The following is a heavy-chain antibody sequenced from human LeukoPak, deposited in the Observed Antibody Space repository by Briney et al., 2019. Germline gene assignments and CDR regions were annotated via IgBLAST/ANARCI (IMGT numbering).Heavy chain of an antibody. CDR3: ARDRSGYDLAY. V-gene: IGHV4-59*01. D-gene: IGHD5-12*01. J-gene: IGHJ4*02. CDR2: IYYSGST. CDR1: GGPISSYY. Sequence: PSETLSLTCSVSGGPISSYYWSWIRQPPGKGLEWIGYIYYSGSTNYNPSLKSRVTISVDTSKNQVSLKLNSVTAADTAVYYCARDRSGYDLAYWGQGTLVTVSS.